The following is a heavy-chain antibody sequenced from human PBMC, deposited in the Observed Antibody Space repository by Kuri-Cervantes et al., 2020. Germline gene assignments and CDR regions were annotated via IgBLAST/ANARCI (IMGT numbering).Heavy chain of an antibody. CDR2: ISSSGSTL. CDR1: GFIFSTYA. CDR3: ARDSSDSSGYYWDWFDP. J-gene: IGHJ5*02. V-gene: IGHV3-48*04. Sequence: GGSLRLSCAASGFIFSTYAITWVRQAPGKGLEWVSHISSSGSTLYYADSVKGRFTIPRDNAKNSLYLQMNSLRAEDTAVYYCARDSSDSSGYYWDWFDPWGQGTLVTVSS. D-gene: IGHD3-22*01.